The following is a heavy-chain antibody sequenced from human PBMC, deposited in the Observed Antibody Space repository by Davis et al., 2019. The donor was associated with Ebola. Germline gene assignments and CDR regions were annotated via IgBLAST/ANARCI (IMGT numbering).Heavy chain of an antibody. Sequence: ASVKVSCKASGYIFTPYAIHWVRQAPGQRLEWMGWINAGNGDTKSSQKFQGRVTITRGTSASTAYMELSSLRSEDTAVYYCARDCTNGVCHYGMDVWGQGTTVTVSS. J-gene: IGHJ6*02. CDR3: ARDCTNGVCHYGMDV. CDR2: INAGNGDT. V-gene: IGHV1-3*01. CDR1: GYIFTPYA. D-gene: IGHD2-8*01.